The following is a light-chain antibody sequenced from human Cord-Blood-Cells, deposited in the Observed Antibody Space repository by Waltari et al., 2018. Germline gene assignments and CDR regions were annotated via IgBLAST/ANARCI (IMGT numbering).Light chain of an antibody. CDR3: SSYTSSSTLGV. V-gene: IGLV2-14*01. CDR2: DVS. J-gene: IGLJ1*01. CDR1: SRDVGGYNY. Sequence: QSALTQPASVYGSPGQSITISCTGTSRDVGGYNYVSWYQQHPGKAPKLMIYDVSNRPSGVSNRFSGSKSGNTASLTISGLQAEDEADYYCSSYTSSSTLGVFGTGTKVTVL.